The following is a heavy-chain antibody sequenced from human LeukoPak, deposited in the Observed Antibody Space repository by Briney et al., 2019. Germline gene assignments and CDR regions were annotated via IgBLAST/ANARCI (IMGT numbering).Heavy chain of an antibody. CDR1: GGSISSYY. CDR2: THYSGST. D-gene: IGHD3-10*01. CDR3: ARLRGMITMVRGVTNYYYYMDV. J-gene: IGHJ6*03. V-gene: IGHV4-59*12. Sequence: PSETLSLTCTVSGGSISSYYWSWLRQPPGKGLEYIGYTHYSGSTNYNPSLKSRVTISVDTSKNQFSLKLSSVTAADTAVYYCARLRGMITMVRGVTNYYYYMDVWGKGTTVTISS.